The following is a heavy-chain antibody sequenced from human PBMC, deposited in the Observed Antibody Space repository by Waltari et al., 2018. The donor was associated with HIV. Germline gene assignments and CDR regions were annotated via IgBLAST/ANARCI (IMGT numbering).Heavy chain of an antibody. CDR3: ARGGHCSGISCYTGDYSYGLDV. V-gene: IGHV3-74*01. J-gene: IGHJ6*02. D-gene: IGHD2-2*02. Sequence: EVQLVESGGGLVQPGGSLRLSCAASGFTFSSYGIHWVRQAPGKGLVWVSRINTDGSSTSYADSVKGRFTISRDNAKNTLYLQMNSLRAEDTAVYYCARGGHCSGISCYTGDYSYGLDVWGQGTTVTVSS. CDR1: GFTFSSYG. CDR2: INTDGSST.